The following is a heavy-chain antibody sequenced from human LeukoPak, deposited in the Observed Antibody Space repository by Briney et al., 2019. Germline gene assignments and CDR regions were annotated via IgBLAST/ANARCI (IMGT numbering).Heavy chain of an antibody. V-gene: IGHV3-30*03. D-gene: IGHD1-26*01. Sequence: GRSLRPSCAASGFTVSSYGMHCVRQAPGEGLEWVAVVSYDGSNKYYADFVQGQFPISRDNSKNTLYLQMNSLRAEDTAVYYCARSYSDAFDIWGQGTMVTVSS. CDR3: ARSYSDAFDI. CDR2: VSYDGSNK. J-gene: IGHJ3*02. CDR1: GFTVSSYG.